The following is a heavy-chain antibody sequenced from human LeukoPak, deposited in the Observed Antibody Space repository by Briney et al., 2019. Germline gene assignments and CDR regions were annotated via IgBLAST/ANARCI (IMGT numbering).Heavy chain of an antibody. CDR2: ISHDGTNI. D-gene: IGHD3-9*01. CDR3: AETGPTDF. V-gene: IGHV3-30*03. Sequence: SGRSLRLSCAASGFTFSSYGMHWVRQAPGKGLEWVAAISHDGTNIHYAESVKGRFTISRDNSKDMLYLQMNSLRAEDTALYYCAETGPTDFWGQGTLVTVYS. J-gene: IGHJ4*02. CDR1: GFTFSSYG.